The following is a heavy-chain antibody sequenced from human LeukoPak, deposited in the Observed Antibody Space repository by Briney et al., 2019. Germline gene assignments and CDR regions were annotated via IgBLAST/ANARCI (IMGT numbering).Heavy chain of an antibody. Sequence: GESLQISCKGSGSRFTSYWIGWVRQMPGKGLEWMGIIYPGDSDTRYSTSFQGQVTISADKSISTAYLQWSSLKASDTAMYYCARMITFGGVIANDYWGQGTLVTVSS. CDR3: ARMITFGGVIANDY. J-gene: IGHJ4*02. CDR2: IYPGDSDT. CDR1: GSRFTSYW. V-gene: IGHV5-51*01. D-gene: IGHD3-16*02.